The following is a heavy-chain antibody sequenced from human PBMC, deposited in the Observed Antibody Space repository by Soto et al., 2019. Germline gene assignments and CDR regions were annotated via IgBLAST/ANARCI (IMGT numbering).Heavy chain of an antibody. CDR3: ARVKTRTAYRDYSMDV. J-gene: IGHJ6*03. CDR1: GFNFDDFA. V-gene: IGHV3-9*01. Sequence: EVVLVESGGGLVQPGGSLRLSCVASGFNFDDFAMHWVRQAPGKGLQWVSGIRWNGETPAYGDSVKGRFIISRDNARNSLYLQMNILRPEDTAVYFSARVKTRTAYRDYSMDVWGKGTPVTVS. D-gene: IGHD1-1*01. CDR2: IRWNGETP.